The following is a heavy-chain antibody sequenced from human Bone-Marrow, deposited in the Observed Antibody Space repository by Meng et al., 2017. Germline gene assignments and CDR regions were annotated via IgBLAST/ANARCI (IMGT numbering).Heavy chain of an antibody. Sequence: SETLSLTCAVSGYSISSGYYWGWIRQPPGKGLEWIGSIYHSGSTYYNPSLKSRVTISVDTSKNQFSLKLSSVTAADTAVYYCASSPYSSSWYEEGGFDYWGQGTLVTVSS. CDR2: IYHSGST. J-gene: IGHJ4*02. CDR3: ASSPYSSSWYEEGGFDY. V-gene: IGHV4-38-2*01. CDR1: GYSISSGYY. D-gene: IGHD6-13*01.